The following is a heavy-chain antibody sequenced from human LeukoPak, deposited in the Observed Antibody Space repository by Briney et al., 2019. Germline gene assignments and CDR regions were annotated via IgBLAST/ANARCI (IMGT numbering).Heavy chain of an antibody. CDR2: INSDGTST. CDR1: GFSISGYW. Sequence: PGGSLRLSCAASGFSISGYWMHWVRQAPGKGLVWVSRINSDGTSTNYADSMKGRSTISRDDAKNTVYLQLNSLRAEDTAFYYCATGASAIYSSGVVFDYWGQGTLVTVSS. V-gene: IGHV3-74*01. D-gene: IGHD6-19*01. J-gene: IGHJ4*02. CDR3: ATGASAIYSSGVVFDY.